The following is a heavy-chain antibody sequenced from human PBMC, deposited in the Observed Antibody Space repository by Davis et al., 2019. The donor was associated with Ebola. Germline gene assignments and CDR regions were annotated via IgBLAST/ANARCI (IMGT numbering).Heavy chain of an antibody. CDR3: ARGRSWAFDI. CDR1: GGSSTGYY. J-gene: IGHJ3*02. Sequence: PSETLSLTCTVSGGSSTGYYWSWIRQSPGKGLEWIGEINHTGNTNYNPSLKSRVTISVDRSKKQFSLRLYSVTAADTAVFYCARGRSWAFDIWGQGTIVTVSS. CDR2: INHTGNT. V-gene: IGHV4-34*01.